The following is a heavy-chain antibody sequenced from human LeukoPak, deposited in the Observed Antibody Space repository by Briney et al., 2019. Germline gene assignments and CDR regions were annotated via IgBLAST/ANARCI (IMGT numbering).Heavy chain of an antibody. V-gene: IGHV4-39*01. Sequence: SETLSLTCTVSGGSISSSSYYWGWIRQPPGKGLEWIGSIYYSGTTYYYPSLQSRVTISVDTSKNQFSLKLSSVTAADTAVYYCARVYCTGGSCFAGWFDSWGQGTLVTVSS. J-gene: IGHJ5*01. CDR3: ARVYCTGGSCFAGWFDS. D-gene: IGHD2-8*02. CDR1: GGSISSSSYY. CDR2: IYYSGTT.